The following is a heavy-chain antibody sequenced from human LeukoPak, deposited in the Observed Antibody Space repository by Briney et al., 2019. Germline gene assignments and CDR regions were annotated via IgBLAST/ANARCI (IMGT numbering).Heavy chain of an antibody. J-gene: IGHJ4*02. CDR3: ARDGMGGYDYDY. Sequence: GGSLRLSCAASGFTFSSYWMHWVRQAPGRGLVWVSRINSDGSSTSYADPVKGRFTISRDTAKNSLYLQMNSLGAEDTAVYYCARDGMGGYDYDYWGQGTLVTVSS. CDR2: INSDGSST. D-gene: IGHD5-12*01. V-gene: IGHV3-74*01. CDR1: GFTFSSYW.